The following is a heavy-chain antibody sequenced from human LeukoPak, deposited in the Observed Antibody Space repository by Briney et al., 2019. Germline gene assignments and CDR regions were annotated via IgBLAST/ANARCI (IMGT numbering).Heavy chain of an antibody. D-gene: IGHD3-3*01. V-gene: IGHV3-53*05. Sequence: PGGSLRLSCAASGFTVSSNYMSWVRQAPGEGLEWVSVIYSGGSTYYADSVKGRFTISRDNSKNTLYLQMNSLRAEDTAVYYCAKDPRDDFWSGPNWFDPWGQGTLVTVSS. J-gene: IGHJ5*02. CDR3: AKDPRDDFWSGPNWFDP. CDR1: GFTVSSNY. CDR2: IYSGGST.